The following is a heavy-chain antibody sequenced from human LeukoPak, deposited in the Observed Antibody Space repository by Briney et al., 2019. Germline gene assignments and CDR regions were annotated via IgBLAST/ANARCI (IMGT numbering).Heavy chain of an antibody. D-gene: IGHD4-23*01. J-gene: IGHJ4*02. CDR1: GYTFSNYY. Sequence: WASVKVSCKASGYTFSNYYIHWVRQAPGQGLEWMGKINPSGGRTVYAQKFQGRVTITADESTSTAYMELSSLRSEDTAVYYCARDAERVVTSVWGQGTLVTVSS. V-gene: IGHV1-46*01. CDR3: ARDAERVVTSV. CDR2: INPSGGRT.